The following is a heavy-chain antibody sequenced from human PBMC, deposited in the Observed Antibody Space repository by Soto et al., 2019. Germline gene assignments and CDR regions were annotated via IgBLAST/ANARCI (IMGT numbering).Heavy chain of an antibody. CDR1: GFTFSSYS. CDR3: AREALYCGGDCYTPDY. Sequence: GGSLRLSCAASGFTFSSYSMNWVRQAPGKGLEWVSSISSSSSYIYYADSVKGRFTISRDNAKNSLYLQMDSLRAEDTAVYYCAREALYCGGDCYTPDYWGQGTLVTVSS. CDR2: ISSSSSYI. V-gene: IGHV3-21*01. D-gene: IGHD2-21*02. J-gene: IGHJ4*02.